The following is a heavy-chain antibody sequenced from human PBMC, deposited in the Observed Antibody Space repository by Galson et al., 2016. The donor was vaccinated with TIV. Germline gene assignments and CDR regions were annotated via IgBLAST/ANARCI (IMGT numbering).Heavy chain of an antibody. Sequence: SLRLSCAASGFTFSIYDMHWARQAPGKGLEWVASIGNDGVDKHADSVKGRFTISRDNSKSTLYLHLSSLRADDTAVYYCAKKGGLDVWGQGTTVTVSS. CDR1: GFTFSIYD. CDR3: AKKGGLDV. CDR2: IGNDGVDK. J-gene: IGHJ6*01. V-gene: IGHV3-30*02.